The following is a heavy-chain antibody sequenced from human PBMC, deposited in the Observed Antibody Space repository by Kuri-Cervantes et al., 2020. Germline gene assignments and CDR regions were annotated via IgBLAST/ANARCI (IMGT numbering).Heavy chain of an antibody. CDR3: AKAGYCSSTSCYHQHGMDV. Sequence: GESLKISCAASGFTFSSYWMSWVRQAPGKGLEWVANIKQDGSEKYYVDSVKGRFTISRDNAKNSLYLQMNSLRAEDTAVYYCAKAGYCSSTSCYHQHGMDVWGQGTTVTVSS. D-gene: IGHD2-2*01. J-gene: IGHJ6*02. CDR1: GFTFSSYW. V-gene: IGHV3-7*01. CDR2: IKQDGSEK.